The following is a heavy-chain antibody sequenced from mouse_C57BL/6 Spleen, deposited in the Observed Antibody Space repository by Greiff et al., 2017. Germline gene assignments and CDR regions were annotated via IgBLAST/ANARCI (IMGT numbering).Heavy chain of an antibody. Sequence: VQLQQSGPGLVQPSQSLSITCTVSGFSLTSYGVHWVRQSPGTGLEWLGVIWRGGSTDYNAAFMSRLSITKDNSKSQVFFKMNSLQADDTAIYYCSQCDANSVHWYFDVWRTGTPVTVSS. CDR1: GFSLTSYG. D-gene: IGHD2-1*01. J-gene: IGHJ1*03. CDR3: SQCDANSVHWYFDV. V-gene: IGHV2-5*01. CDR2: IWRGGST.